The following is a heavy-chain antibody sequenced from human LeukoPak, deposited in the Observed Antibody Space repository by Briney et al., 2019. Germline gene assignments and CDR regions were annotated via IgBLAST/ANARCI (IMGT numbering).Heavy chain of an antibody. CDR3: ARDRWYAFDY. CDR2: ISANSGDT. D-gene: IGHD6-13*01. V-gene: IGHV1-18*01. J-gene: IGHJ4*02. CDR1: GYTFTIPS. Sequence: ASVKVSSTASGYTFTIPSISWVRQAPGRGLEWMGWISANSGDTIYAEKFHGRVTLTRDTSTGTAYMELNSLTYDDTAVYYCARDRWYAFDYWGQGTLVTVSS.